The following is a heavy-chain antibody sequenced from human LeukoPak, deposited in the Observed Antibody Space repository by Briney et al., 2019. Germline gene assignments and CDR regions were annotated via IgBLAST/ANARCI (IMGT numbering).Heavy chain of an antibody. Sequence: ASVKVSCKASGYTFSTYSVSWVRQAPGQGLEWMGWISSYNGNTHIAQKFQGRITMTTDTSTSTAYMELRSLRSDDTAVYYCARVYDFWGDYWYYMDVWGKGTTVTVSS. CDR2: ISSYNGNT. J-gene: IGHJ6*03. V-gene: IGHV1-18*01. CDR3: ARVYDFWGDYWYYMDV. D-gene: IGHD3-3*01. CDR1: GYTFSTYS.